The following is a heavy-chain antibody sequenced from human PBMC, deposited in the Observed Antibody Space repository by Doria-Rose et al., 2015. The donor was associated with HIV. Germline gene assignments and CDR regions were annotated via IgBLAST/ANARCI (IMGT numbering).Heavy chain of an antibody. CDR3: ARIKSSRWYHKYYFDF. CDR1: GVSLSSPGMG. V-gene: IGHV2-26*01. D-gene: IGHD6-13*01. CDR2: IFSDDGR. Sequence: QITLKESGPALVKPTETLTPTCTVSGVSLSSPGMGVSWIRQPPGKALEWLANIFSDDGRSYKTSLKSRLTISRGTSKSQVVLTMTDMDPVDTATYYCARIKSSRWYHKYYFDFWGQGTLVIVSA. J-gene: IGHJ4*02.